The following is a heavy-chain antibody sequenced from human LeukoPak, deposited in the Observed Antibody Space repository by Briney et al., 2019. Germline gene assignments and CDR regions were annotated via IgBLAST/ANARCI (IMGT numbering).Heavy chain of an antibody. V-gene: IGHV3-64D*09. J-gene: IGHJ2*01. CDR2: ISSNGGST. D-gene: IGHD4-11*01. CDR3: VIEVYSRLSWYFDL. Sequence: GGSLRLSCSASGFTFRSYGMHWVRQAPGKGLQYVTAISSNGGSTYYAESVKGRFIISRENSKNTLYLQMSSLRPEDTAVYYCVIEVYSRLSWYFDLWGRGTLVTVSS. CDR1: GFTFRSYG.